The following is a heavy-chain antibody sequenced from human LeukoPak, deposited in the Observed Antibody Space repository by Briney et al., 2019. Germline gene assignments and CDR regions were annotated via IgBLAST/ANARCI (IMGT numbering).Heavy chain of an antibody. Sequence: GASVKVSCKASGYTFTSYDINWVRQATGQGLEWMGWMNPNSGNTGYAQKFQGRVTITRNTSISTAYMELSSLRSEDTAVCYCASGGLEGYCSSTSCYTLFDWGQGTLVTVSS. CDR2: MNPNSGNT. D-gene: IGHD2-2*02. CDR1: GYTFTSYD. J-gene: IGHJ4*02. V-gene: IGHV1-8*03. CDR3: ASGGLEGYCSSTSCYTLFD.